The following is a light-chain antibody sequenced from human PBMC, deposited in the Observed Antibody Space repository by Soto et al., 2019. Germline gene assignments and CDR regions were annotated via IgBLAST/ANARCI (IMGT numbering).Light chain of an antibody. CDR2: EVN. CDR1: SSDIGRYDL. V-gene: IGLV2-8*01. Sequence: QSALAQPASVSGSPGQSITISCTGTSSDIGRYDLVSWYQQYPGKAPKLLIFEVNKRPSGVPDRFSGSKSGNTASLTVSGLQAEDEADYYCSSYAGTDKFVVFGGGTKLTAL. J-gene: IGLJ2*01. CDR3: SSYAGTDKFVV.